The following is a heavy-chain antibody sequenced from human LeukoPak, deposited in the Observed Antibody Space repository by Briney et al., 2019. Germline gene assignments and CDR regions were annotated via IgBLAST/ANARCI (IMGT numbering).Heavy chain of an antibody. J-gene: IGHJ4*02. D-gene: IGHD3-10*01. CDR2: VSYDGSNK. Sequence: GGSLTLSCAASGFTFSSYGMHCVRQSPGKGLEWVAVVSYDGSNKYYTDSMKGRFTISRDNSKNSLYLQMNSLRTEDTAIYYCAQEDYDGSGSYFGGWGQGTLVTVSS. CDR3: AQEDYDGSGSYFGG. V-gene: IGHV3-30*18. CDR1: GFTFSSYG.